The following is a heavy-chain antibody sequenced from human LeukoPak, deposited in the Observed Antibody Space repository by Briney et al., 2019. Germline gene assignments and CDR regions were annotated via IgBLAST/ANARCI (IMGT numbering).Heavy chain of an antibody. CDR1: GFTFDDYA. D-gene: IGHD5-18*01. V-gene: IGHV3-9*01. Sequence: PGGSLRLSCAASGFTFDDYAMHWVRQAPGKGLEWVSGISWNSGSIGYADSVKGRFTISRDNAKNSLYLQMNSLRAEDTALYYCASGYSYGALNWGQGTLVTVSS. CDR2: ISWNSGSI. J-gene: IGHJ4*02. CDR3: ASGYSYGALN.